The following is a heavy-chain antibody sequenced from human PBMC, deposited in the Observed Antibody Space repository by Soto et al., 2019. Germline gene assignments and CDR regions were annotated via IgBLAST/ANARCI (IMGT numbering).Heavy chain of an antibody. CDR3: ARGDGGNSNWYFDL. V-gene: IGHV1-69*12. CDR2: IIPIFGTA. CDR1: GGTFSSYA. J-gene: IGHJ2*01. Sequence: QVQLVQSGAEVKKPGSSVKVSCKASGGTFSSYAISWVRQAPGQGLEWMGGIIPIFGTANYAQKFQGRVTXXAXEXTSTAYMALSSLRSEDTAVYYCARGDGGNSNWYFDLWGRGTLVTVSS. D-gene: IGHD2-21*02.